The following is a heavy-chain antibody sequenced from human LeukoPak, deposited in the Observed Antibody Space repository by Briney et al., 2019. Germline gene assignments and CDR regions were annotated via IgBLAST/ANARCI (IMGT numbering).Heavy chain of an antibody. D-gene: IGHD1-1*01. V-gene: IGHV3-23*01. J-gene: IGHJ4*02. CDR3: AKGLYRATSYLEY. Sequence: GGSLRLSCTASGFTFSSYAMSWVRQAPGKGLEWVSAISGSGGSTYYADSVKGRFTISRDNSKNTLYLQMNSLRAEDTAVYYCAKGLYRATSYLEYWGQGTLVTVSS. CDR2: ISGSGGST. CDR1: GFTFSSYA.